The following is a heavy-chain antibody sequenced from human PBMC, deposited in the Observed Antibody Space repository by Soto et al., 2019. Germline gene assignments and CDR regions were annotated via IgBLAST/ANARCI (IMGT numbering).Heavy chain of an antibody. CDR2: INAYNGNT. CDR3: ARGGVMAHLDV. Sequence: ASVKVSCKASGYIFTTDGITWVRQAPGQGLEWMGWINAYNGNTGYAQRVQGRVTMTTDIPTSTAYMELRSLRSDDTAVYYCARGGVMAHLDVWGQGTTVTVS. D-gene: IGHD3-16*01. V-gene: IGHV1-18*01. J-gene: IGHJ6*02. CDR1: GYIFTTDG.